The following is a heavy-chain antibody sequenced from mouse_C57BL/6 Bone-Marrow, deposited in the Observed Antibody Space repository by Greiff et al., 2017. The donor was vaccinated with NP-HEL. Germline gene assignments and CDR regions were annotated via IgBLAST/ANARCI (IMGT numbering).Heavy chain of an antibody. D-gene: IGHD1-1*01. V-gene: IGHV1-82*01. CDR1: GYAFSSSW. CDR3: ARGDYGSDRFAY. CDR2: IYPGDGDT. Sequence: VKLMESGPELVKPGASVKISCKASGYAFSSSWMNWVKQRPGKGLEWIGRIYPGDGDTNYNGKFKGKATLTADKSSSTAYMQLSSLTSEDSAGDFCARGDYGSDRFAYWGQGTLVTVSA. J-gene: IGHJ3*01.